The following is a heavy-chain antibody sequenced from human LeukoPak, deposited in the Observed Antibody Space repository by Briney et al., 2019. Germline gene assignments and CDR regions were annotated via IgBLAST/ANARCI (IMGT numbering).Heavy chain of an antibody. Sequence: GGSLRLSCAASGFSFSKFAMHWVRQAPGRGLESVSGISYNGAGTYYANSVKGRFTISRDNSKKTLYLQVGSLRVEDMSVYYCARGHFWSGYTYQDYFYYMDVWGKGTAVTVSS. J-gene: IGHJ6*03. D-gene: IGHD3-3*02. CDR2: ISYNGAGT. CDR1: GFSFSKFA. V-gene: IGHV3-64*01. CDR3: ARGHFWSGYTYQDYFYYMDV.